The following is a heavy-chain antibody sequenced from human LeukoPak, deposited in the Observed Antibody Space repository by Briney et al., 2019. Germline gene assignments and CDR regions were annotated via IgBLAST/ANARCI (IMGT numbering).Heavy chain of an antibody. D-gene: IGHD3-22*01. CDR2: IYYSGST. Sequence: SETLSLTCTVSGGSISSGDYYWSWIRQPPGKGLEWIGYIYYSGSTYYNPSLKSRVTISVDTSKNQFSLKLSSVTAADTAVYYCARCVLGYDSSGYYGYDAFDIWGQGTMVTVSS. CDR3: ARCVLGYDSSGYYGYDAFDI. V-gene: IGHV4-30-4*01. J-gene: IGHJ3*02. CDR1: GGSISSGDYY.